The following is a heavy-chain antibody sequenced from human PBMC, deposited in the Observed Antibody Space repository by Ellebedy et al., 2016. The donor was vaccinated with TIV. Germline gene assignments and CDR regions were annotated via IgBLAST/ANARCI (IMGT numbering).Heavy chain of an antibody. Sequence: GESLKISCVASGFTFSSFSMNWVRRAPGKGLEWISYISASSTTIYYADSVKGRFTISRDNAKDSLFLQMNSLRAEDTALYYCAKDDGGPFDYWGQGTLVTVSS. CDR1: GFTFSSFS. CDR2: ISASSTTI. D-gene: IGHD3-16*01. V-gene: IGHV3-48*01. CDR3: AKDDGGPFDY. J-gene: IGHJ4*02.